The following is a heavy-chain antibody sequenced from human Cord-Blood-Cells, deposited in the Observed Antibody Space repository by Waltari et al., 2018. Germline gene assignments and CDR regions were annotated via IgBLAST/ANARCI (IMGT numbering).Heavy chain of an antibody. J-gene: IGHJ4*02. CDR1: GGSISRYS. Sequence: QVQLQESGPGLVKPSETLSLTCTVSGGSISRYSWSWIRQPPGKGLEWIGYIYYSGSTNYNPSLKSRVTISVDTSENQFSLKLSSVTAADTAVYYCARHVGGSSTSCYDYWGQGTLVTVSS. D-gene: IGHD2-2*01. CDR3: ARHVGGSSTSCYDY. V-gene: IGHV4-59*08. CDR2: IYYSGST.